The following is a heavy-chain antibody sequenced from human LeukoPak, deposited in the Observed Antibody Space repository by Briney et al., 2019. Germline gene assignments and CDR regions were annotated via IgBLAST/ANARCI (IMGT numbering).Heavy chain of an antibody. CDR1: GYTFTSHY. CDR2: IYPSGGST. D-gene: IGHD3-10*01. V-gene: IGHV1-46*03. J-gene: IGHJ4*02. Sequence: ASVKVSCKASGYTFTSHYMHWVRQAPGQGLEWMGVIYPSGGSTSYTQKLQGRVTMTTDTSTSTAYMELRSLRSDDTAVYYCAKTGELTPFDYWGQGTLVTVSS. CDR3: AKTGELTPFDY.